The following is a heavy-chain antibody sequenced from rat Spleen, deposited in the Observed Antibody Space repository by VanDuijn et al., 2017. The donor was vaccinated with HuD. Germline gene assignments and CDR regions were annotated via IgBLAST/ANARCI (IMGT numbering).Heavy chain of an antibody. CDR1: GFSLTGYG. CDR3: TRGSPGLLGFAD. Sequence: QVQLRESGPGLVQPSQTLSLTCTVSGFSLTGYGVTWVRQPPGKGLEWIAAISSGGSTYYNSGIKSRLSISRDTAKSEVFLQMNSRQAEDTAIYFCTRGSPGLLGFADWGQGMLVTVSS. D-gene: IGHD4-4*01. V-gene: IGHV2S12*01. J-gene: IGHJ3*01. CDR2: ISSGGST.